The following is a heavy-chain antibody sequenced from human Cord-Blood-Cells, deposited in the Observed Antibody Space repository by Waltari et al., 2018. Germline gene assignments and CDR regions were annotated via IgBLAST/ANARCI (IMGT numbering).Heavy chain of an antibody. V-gene: IGHV1-2*02. J-gene: IGHJ4*02. D-gene: IGHD6-6*01. Sequence: QVQLVQSGAEVKKPGASVKVSCKASGYTFTGYYMHWVRQAPGKGREGMGGINPNSGGTNYAQKFQSRVTMTRETSISTAYMELSRLRSDDTAVYYCAREGSSSSVDYWGQGTLVTVSS. CDR1: GYTFTGYY. CDR2: INPNSGGT. CDR3: AREGSSSSVDY.